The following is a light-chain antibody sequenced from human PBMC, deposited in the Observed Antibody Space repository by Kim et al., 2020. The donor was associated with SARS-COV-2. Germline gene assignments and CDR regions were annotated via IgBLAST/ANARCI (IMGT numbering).Light chain of an antibody. Sequence: SPGERATLSCRASQSVSSSYLAWYQQKPGQAPRLLIYGASSRATGIPDRFSGSGSGTDFTLTISRLEPEDFAVYYCQQYGSPLTFGGGTKVDIK. CDR2: GAS. J-gene: IGKJ4*01. V-gene: IGKV3-20*01. CDR1: QSVSSSY. CDR3: QQYGSPLT.